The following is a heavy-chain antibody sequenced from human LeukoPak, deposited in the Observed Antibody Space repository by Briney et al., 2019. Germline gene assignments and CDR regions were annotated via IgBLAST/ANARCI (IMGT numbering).Heavy chain of an antibody. CDR2: INNDGSGT. J-gene: IGHJ1*01. Sequence: GGSLRLSCAASGLSFADSWMHWVRQAPGKGLVWVSRINNDGSGTRYADFVRGRFTISRDNAKNTLYLQMNSLRAEDTGVYYCARVSGLGMNEYYQHWGQGTLVTVPS. CDR3: ARVSGLGMNEYYQH. CDR1: GLSFADSW. D-gene: IGHD3-10*01. V-gene: IGHV3-74*01.